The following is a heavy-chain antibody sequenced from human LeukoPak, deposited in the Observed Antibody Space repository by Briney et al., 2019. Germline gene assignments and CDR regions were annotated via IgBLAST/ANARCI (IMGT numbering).Heavy chain of an antibody. CDR3: AKGVVAASKTQYFDY. D-gene: IGHD2-15*01. CDR2: IRYDGSNK. Sequence: GGSLRLSCAASGFTFSSYGMHWVRQAPGKGLEWVAFIRYDGSNKYYADSVKGRFTISRDNSKNTLYLQMNSLRAEDTAVYYCAKGVVAASKTQYFDYWGQGTLVTVSS. CDR1: GFTFSSYG. V-gene: IGHV3-30*02. J-gene: IGHJ4*02.